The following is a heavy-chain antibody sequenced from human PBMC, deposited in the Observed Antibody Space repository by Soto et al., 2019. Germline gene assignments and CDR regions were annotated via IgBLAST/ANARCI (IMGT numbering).Heavy chain of an antibody. Sequence: SETLSLTCTVSGGSISSYYWSWIRQPPGKGLEWIGYIYYSGSINYNPSLKSRVTILVDTSKNQFSLKLSSVTAADTAVYYCARVWGGAFDFWGQGTMVTVSS. J-gene: IGHJ3*01. CDR3: ARVWGGAFDF. CDR1: GGSISSYY. V-gene: IGHV4-59*01. D-gene: IGHD3-10*01. CDR2: IYYSGSI.